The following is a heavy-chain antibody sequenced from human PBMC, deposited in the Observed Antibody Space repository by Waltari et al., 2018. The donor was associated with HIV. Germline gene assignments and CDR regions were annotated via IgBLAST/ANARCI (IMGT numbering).Heavy chain of an antibody. D-gene: IGHD1-26*01. CDR1: GYTITQLS. J-gene: IGHJ6*02. Sequence: QVQLIQSGAEVKKPGASVKVPCNVLGYTITQLSHHRVRQAPGKGLEWMGGFDPEDDETIYSQKFQGRVTMTEDTSTDSAYMELSSLTSEDTAVYYCATGGGTTSIQLYDLDVWGQGTTVTVSS. V-gene: IGHV1-24*01. CDR3: ATGGGTTSIQLYDLDV. CDR2: FDPEDDET.